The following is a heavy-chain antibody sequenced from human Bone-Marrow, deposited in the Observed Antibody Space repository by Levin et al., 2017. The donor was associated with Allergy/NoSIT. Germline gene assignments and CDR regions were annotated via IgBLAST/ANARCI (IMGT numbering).Heavy chain of an antibody. CDR1: GGSISSSSYY. Sequence: ASETLSLTCTVSGGSISSSSYYWGWIRQPPGKGLEWIGSIYYSGSTYYNPSLKSRVTISVDTSKNQFSLKLSSVTAADTAVYYCARQGGVTMVRGVMMGFDYWGQGTLVTVSS. CDR2: IYYSGST. J-gene: IGHJ4*02. D-gene: IGHD3-10*01. V-gene: IGHV4-39*01. CDR3: ARQGGVTMVRGVMMGFDY.